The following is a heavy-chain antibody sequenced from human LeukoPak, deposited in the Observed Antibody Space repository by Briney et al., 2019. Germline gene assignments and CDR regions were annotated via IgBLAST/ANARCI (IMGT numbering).Heavy chain of an antibody. CDR1: GFTFSSYS. D-gene: IGHD3-10*01. CDR3: ARDIYYSFDY. J-gene: IGHJ4*01. CDR2: ITSSSNAM. V-gene: IGHV3-48*02. Sequence: GGSLRLSCAASGFTFSSYSMNWVRQAPGKGLEWISYITSSSNAMCYADSVKGRFIISRDNAKNSLYLQMSSLRDEDTAVCYCARDIYYSFDYWGQGSLVTVSS.